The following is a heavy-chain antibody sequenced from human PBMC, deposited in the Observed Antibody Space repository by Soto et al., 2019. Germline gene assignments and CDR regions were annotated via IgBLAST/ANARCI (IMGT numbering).Heavy chain of an antibody. CDR3: ARGGSGNCDS. V-gene: IGHV3-74*03. Sequence: PGGSLRLSCAASGFTFSGYWMRWVRQAPGKGLVWVSRVHSDGSATTYADSVKGRFTISRDNTKNTVYLQMNSLGAEDTAVYFCARGGSGNCDSWGQGTQVTVSS. CDR1: GFTFSGYW. J-gene: IGHJ4*02. D-gene: IGHD6-25*01. CDR2: VHSDGSAT.